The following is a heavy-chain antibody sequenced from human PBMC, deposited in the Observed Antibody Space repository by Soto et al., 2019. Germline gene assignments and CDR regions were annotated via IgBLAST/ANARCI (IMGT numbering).Heavy chain of an antibody. J-gene: IGHJ4*02. CDR2: IIPIFNTA. CDR1: GGRFTSYS. Sequence: VQLVQSGAGVKEPGSSVKVSCKASGGRFTSYSFSWVRQAPGQGLVWMGGIIPIFNTANYAPKFEDRLTITADESTSTAYMELSGLRVDDTAVYFGARGQGPELVQALDYWGQGTLVIVSS. V-gene: IGHV1-69*01. D-gene: IGHD6-13*01. CDR3: ARGQGPELVQALDY.